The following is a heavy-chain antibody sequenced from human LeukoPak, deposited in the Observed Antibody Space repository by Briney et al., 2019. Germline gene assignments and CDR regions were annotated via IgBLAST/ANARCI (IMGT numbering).Heavy chain of an antibody. J-gene: IGHJ3*02. CDR1: GGSISSYYW. CDR2: IDWDDDK. D-gene: IGHD4-23*01. V-gene: IGHV2-70*11. CDR3: ARIPTTLGAFDI. Sequence: TLSLTCTVSGGSISSYYWSWIRQPPGKALEWLARIDWDDDKYFSTSLKTRLTIPKDTSKNQVVLTMTNLDPVDTATYYCARIPTTLGAFDIWGQGTMVTVSS.